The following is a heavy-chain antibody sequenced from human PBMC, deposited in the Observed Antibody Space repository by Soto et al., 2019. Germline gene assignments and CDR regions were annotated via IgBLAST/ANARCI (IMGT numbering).Heavy chain of an antibody. D-gene: IGHD2-2*01. J-gene: IGHJ6*02. V-gene: IGHV4-39*01. CDR3: AKPSTRDYYYGMDV. CDR2: FSYSGTT. CDR1: GGSISNNDFY. Sequence: QLQLQESGPGLVKPTETLSLTCTVSGGSISNNDFYWAWIRQPPGKGLQWIGSFSYSGTTYYSPSVKSRVTVSVDTSKNQFSLKVSSVTAADTAIYYCAKPSTRDYYYGMDVWGQGTTVTVSS.